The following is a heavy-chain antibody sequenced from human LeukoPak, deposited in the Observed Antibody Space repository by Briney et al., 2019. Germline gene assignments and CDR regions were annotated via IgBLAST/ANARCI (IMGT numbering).Heavy chain of an antibody. D-gene: IGHD3-10*01. J-gene: IGHJ4*02. Sequence: SETLSLTCTVSGYSISSGYYWGWIRQPPGKGLEWIGSIYHSGSTNYNPSLKSRVTISVDMSKDQLSLKLKLVTAADTAVYYCARAGWFGELYGPLDYWGQGTLVTVSS. CDR2: IYHSGST. CDR1: GYSISSGYY. V-gene: IGHV4-38-2*02. CDR3: ARAGWFGELYGPLDY.